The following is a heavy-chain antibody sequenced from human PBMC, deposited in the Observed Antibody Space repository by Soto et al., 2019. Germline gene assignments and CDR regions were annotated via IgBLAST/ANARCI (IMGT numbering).Heavy chain of an antibody. D-gene: IGHD3-16*01. CDR3: AKGMITFGGSGDY. CDR2: ISYDGSNK. V-gene: IGHV3-30*18. CDR1: GFTFSSYG. Sequence: PGGSLRLSCAASGFTFSSYGMHWVRQAPGKGLEWVAVISYDGSNKYYADSVKGRFTISRDNSKNTLYLQMNSLRAEDTAVYYCAKGMITFGGSGDYWGQGTLVTVSS. J-gene: IGHJ4*02.